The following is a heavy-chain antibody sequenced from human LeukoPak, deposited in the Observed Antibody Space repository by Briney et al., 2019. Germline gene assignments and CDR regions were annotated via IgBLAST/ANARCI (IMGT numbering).Heavy chain of an antibody. Sequence: SETLSITCAVYGGSFSGYYWSGIRQPPGKGLEWIGEINHSGSTNYNPSLKSRVTISVDTSKNQFSLKLSSVTAADTAVYYCARGGDIVVVPAAPRGYNWFDPWGQGTLVTVSS. CDR1: GGSFSGYY. D-gene: IGHD2-2*01. J-gene: IGHJ5*02. CDR3: ARGGDIVVVPAAPRGYNWFDP. V-gene: IGHV4-34*01. CDR2: INHSGST.